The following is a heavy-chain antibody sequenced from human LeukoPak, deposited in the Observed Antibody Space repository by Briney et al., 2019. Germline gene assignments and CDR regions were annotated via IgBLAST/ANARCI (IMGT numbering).Heavy chain of an antibody. J-gene: IGHJ4*02. Sequence: SETLSLTCTVSGSSISNYYWSWIRQPPGKGLEWIGYIYYSGSTNYNPSLKSRVTISVDTSKNQFSLKLSSMTAADTAVYYCARGSGSYYDTDYWGQGTLDTVSS. CDR1: GSSISNYY. D-gene: IGHD1-26*01. CDR2: IYYSGST. CDR3: ARGSGSYYDTDY. V-gene: IGHV4-59*01.